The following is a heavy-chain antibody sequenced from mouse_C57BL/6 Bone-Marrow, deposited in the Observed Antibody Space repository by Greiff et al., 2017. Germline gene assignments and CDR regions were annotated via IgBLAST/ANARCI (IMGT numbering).Heavy chain of an antibody. CDR1: GYSFTDYN. Sequence: VQLQQPGPELVKPGASVKISCKASGYSFTDYNMNWVKQSHGKSLEWIGVINPNYGTTSYNQKFKGKATLAVDQSSSTAYMQLNSLTAEDSAVYDCARVDDYDYSMDYWGQGTSVTVSS. J-gene: IGHJ4*01. V-gene: IGHV1-39*01. CDR3: ARVDDYDYSMDY. CDR2: INPNYGTT. D-gene: IGHD2-4*01.